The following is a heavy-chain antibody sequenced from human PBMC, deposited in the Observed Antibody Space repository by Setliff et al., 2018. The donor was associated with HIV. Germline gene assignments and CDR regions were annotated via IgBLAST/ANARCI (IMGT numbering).Heavy chain of an antibody. CDR3: AREGRRFGHTLGWFDP. J-gene: IGHJ5*02. Sequence: GASVKVSCKASGYTFTDYYMHWVRQAPGQGLEWMGRINPNSGGTNYAQKFQGRVTMTRDTSISTAYMELSRLRSDDTAVYYCAREGRRFGHTLGWFDPWGQGTLVTVPQ. V-gene: IGHV1-2*06. D-gene: IGHD3-3*01. CDR1: GYTFTDYY. CDR2: INPNSGGT.